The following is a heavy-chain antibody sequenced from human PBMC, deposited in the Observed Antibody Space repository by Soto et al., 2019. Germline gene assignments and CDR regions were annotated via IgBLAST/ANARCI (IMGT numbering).Heavy chain of an antibody. CDR3: ARDLAGGFWSGYYATGRRPFDY. V-gene: IGHV3-33*01. D-gene: IGHD3-3*01. J-gene: IGHJ4*02. CDR1: GFTFSSYG. Sequence: QVQLVESGGGVVQPGRSLRLSCAASGFTFSSYGMHWVRQAPGKGLEWVAVIWYDGSNKYYADSVKGRFTISRDNSKNTLYLQMNSLRAEDTAVYYCARDLAGGFWSGYYATGRRPFDYWGQGTLVTVSS. CDR2: IWYDGSNK.